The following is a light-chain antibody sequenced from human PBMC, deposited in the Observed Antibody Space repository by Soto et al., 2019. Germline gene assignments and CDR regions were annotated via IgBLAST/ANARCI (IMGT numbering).Light chain of an antibody. J-gene: IGLJ3*02. V-gene: IGLV1-51*02. CDR1: CSNIGNNY. CDR3: GTWDSSLSVWV. Sequence: QSVLTQPPSVSAAPGQKVTISCSGSCSNIGNNYVSWYQQLPGTAPKLLIYENNKRPSGIPDRFSGSKSGTSATLGITGLQTGDEADYYCGTWDSSLSVWVFGGGTKVTVL. CDR2: ENN.